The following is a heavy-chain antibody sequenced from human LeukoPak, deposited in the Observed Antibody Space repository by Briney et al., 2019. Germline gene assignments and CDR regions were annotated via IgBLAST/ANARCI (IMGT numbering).Heavy chain of an antibody. J-gene: IGHJ6*03. D-gene: IGHD2-15*01. CDR2: INAGNGNT. V-gene: IGHV1-3*03. CDR1: GYTFTSYA. CDR3: ARAKGYCSGGSCYPDVFDYYYYYMDV. Sequence: ASVKVSCKASGYTFTSYAMHWVRQAPGQRLEWMGWINAGNGNTKYSQEFQGRVTITRDTSASTAYMELGSLRSEDMAVYYCARAKGYCSGGSCYPDVFDYYYYYMDVWGKGTTVTVSS.